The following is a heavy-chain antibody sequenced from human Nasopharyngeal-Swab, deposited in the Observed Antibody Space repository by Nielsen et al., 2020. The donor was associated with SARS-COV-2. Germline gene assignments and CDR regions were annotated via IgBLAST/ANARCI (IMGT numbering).Heavy chain of an antibody. D-gene: IGHD3-3*01. CDR3: ARGGYNDFWSGYRNHNWFYMDV. CDR2: INHSGSP. V-gene: IGHV4-34*01. J-gene: IGHJ6*03. CDR1: GGSSRGYT. Sequence: SETLSLTCDVYGGSSRGYTWSWVRKPPGKGKEGMGEINHSGSPNYNPSLKSRVTISVDMSKRQFSLKLSPVTAADTAVYYCARGGYNDFWSGYRNHNWFYMDVWGKGTTVTVSS.